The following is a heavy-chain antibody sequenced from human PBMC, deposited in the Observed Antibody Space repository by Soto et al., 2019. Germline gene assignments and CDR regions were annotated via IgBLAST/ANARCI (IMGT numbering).Heavy chain of an antibody. CDR2: IVDSGDKT. D-gene: IGHD2-2*01. Sequence: GGSLRLSCAASGFTFSSHAMAWVRQDADKGLEWVSGIVDSGDKTYFADSVKGRFTISRDNSKSTLYLQMNSLRAEDTAVYYCAKDRCSRTNCNFDHWGQGTLVTVSS. CDR1: GFTFSSHA. CDR3: AKDRCSRTNCNFDH. V-gene: IGHV3-23*01. J-gene: IGHJ4*02.